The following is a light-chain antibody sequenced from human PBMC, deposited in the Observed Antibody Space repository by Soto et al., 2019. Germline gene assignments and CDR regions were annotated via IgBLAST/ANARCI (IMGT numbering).Light chain of an antibody. CDR3: QPYNNWPLT. J-gene: IGKJ4*01. CDR2: RAS. V-gene: IGKV3-20*01. CDR1: QSVSSSY. Sequence: EIVLTQSPGTLSLSPGERATLSCRASQSVSSSYLAWYQQKPGQAPKVLIYRASSRATGIPDRFSGSGSGTDFTLTISRLEPEDFAVYYCQPYNNWPLTFGGGTKVEIK.